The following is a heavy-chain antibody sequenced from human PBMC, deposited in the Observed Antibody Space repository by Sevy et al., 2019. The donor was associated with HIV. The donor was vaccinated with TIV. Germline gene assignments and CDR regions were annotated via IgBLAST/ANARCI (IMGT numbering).Heavy chain of an antibody. Sequence: LSLTCVASGFPFSNFAMSWVRQAPGKGLEWVSTLIGGGSRTYYADSVTGRFIISRDNSRNTLYLQMNSLRAEDTAIYYCAKRRVQSGLSGGGANYGMDVCGRGTTVTVSS. CDR2: LIGGGSRT. CDR1: GFPFSNFA. D-gene: IGHD2-8*02. CDR3: AKRRVQSGLSGGGANYGMDV. V-gene: IGHV3-23*01. J-gene: IGHJ6*02.